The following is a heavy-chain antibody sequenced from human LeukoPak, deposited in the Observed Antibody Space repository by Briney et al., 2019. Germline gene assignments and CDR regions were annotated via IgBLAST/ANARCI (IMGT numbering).Heavy chain of an antibody. J-gene: IGHJ3*01. Sequence: GGSLRLSCAASGFTFSSYGMHWVRQAPGKGLEWVATISYNGSKRYYADSVKGRFTISRDNSQNTLFLQMSSLRAEDTAVYYCANTVTIFGTDAFDLWGQGTMVTVSS. D-gene: IGHD4-17*01. CDR1: GFTFSSYG. V-gene: IGHV3-30*18. CDR2: ISYNGSKR. CDR3: ANTVTIFGTDAFDL.